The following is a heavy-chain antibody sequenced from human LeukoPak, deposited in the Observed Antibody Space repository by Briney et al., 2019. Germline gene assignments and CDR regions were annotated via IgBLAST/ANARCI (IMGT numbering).Heavy chain of an antibody. CDR2: ISSSSSYI. J-gene: IGHJ4*02. CDR1: GFTFTNYA. V-gene: IGHV3-21*01. CDR3: ARTVVPAAISEYYFDY. D-gene: IGHD2-2*02. Sequence: PGGSLRLSCAASGFTFTNYAMFWFRQAPGKGLEWVSSISSSSSYIYYADSVKGRFTISRDNAKNSLYLQMNSLRAEDTAVYYCARTVVPAAISEYYFDYWGQGTLVTVSS.